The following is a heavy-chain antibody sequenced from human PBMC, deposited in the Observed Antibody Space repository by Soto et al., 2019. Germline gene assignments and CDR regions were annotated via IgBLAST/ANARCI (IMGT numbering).Heavy chain of an antibody. V-gene: IGHV3-21*01. CDR3: GRVSTAYYYGMDV. CDR2: ISSSSSYI. Sequence: EVQLVESGGGLVKPGGSLRLSCAASGFTFSSYSMNWVRQAPGKGLEWVSSISSSSSYIYYADSVKGRFTISRDNAKNSLYLQVTSLRAEDTAVYYCGRVSTAYYYGMDVWGQGTTVTVSS. CDR1: GFTFSSYS. J-gene: IGHJ6*02.